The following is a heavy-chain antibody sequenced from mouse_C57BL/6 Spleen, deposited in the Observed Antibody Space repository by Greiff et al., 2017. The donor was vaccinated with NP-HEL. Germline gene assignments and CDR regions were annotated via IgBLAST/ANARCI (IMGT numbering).Heavy chain of an antibody. CDR1: GYTFISYW. CDR2: IDPSDSYT. Sequence: VQLQQPGAELVMPGASVKLSCKASGYTFISYWMHWVKQRPGQGLEWIGEIDPSDSYTNYNQKFKGKSTLTVDKSSSTAYMQLSSLTSEDSAVYYCARSTTTVAFDYWGQGTTLTVSS. V-gene: IGHV1-69*01. D-gene: IGHD1-1*01. CDR3: ARSTTTVAFDY. J-gene: IGHJ2*01.